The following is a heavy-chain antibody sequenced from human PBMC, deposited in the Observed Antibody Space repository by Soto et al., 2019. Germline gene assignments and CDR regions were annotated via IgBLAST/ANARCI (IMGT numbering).Heavy chain of an antibody. CDR3: ERSYSTFDY. D-gene: IGHD6-13*01. CDR1: GYMFTTYW. J-gene: IGHJ4*02. V-gene: IGHV5-51*01. Sequence: GESLKISCKGSGYMFTTYWIGWVRQMPGKGLEWMGIIYPSDSDTRYSPSFQGQVTISVDKSMSTAYLQWSSLKASDTAMYYCERSYSTFDYWGQVYLVTVSS. CDR2: IYPSDSDT.